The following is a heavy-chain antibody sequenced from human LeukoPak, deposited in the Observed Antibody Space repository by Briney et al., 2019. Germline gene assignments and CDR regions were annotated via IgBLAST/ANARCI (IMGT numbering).Heavy chain of an antibody. D-gene: IGHD2-8*02. J-gene: IGHJ4*02. CDR1: GGSISTSSYY. Sequence: SETLSLTCTVSGGSISTSSYYWGWIRQPPGKGLEWIGSSFYSGTTYSKPSLKSRVTISVDTTKNQFSLKPSSLTAADTAVYYCARERVVYGIRGEFVYWGPGTLVTVSS. V-gene: IGHV4-39*07. CDR2: SFYSGTT. CDR3: ARERVVYGIRGEFVY.